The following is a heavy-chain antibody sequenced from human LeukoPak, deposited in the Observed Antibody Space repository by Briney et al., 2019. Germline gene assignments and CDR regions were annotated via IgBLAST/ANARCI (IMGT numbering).Heavy chain of an antibody. J-gene: IGHJ4*02. CDR2: IFYSGSA. CDR1: GDSISGSKYF. D-gene: IGHD2-2*01. CDR3: ARRGITYSTSFFEF. V-gene: IGHV4-39*01. Sequence: SETLSLTCSISGDSISGSKYFWGWIRQPPGKGLEWIGSIFYSGSAYYSPSLKSRVTISVDTSNNQFSLMVNSVTTADTALYFCARRGITYSTSFFEFGGQGILVTVSS.